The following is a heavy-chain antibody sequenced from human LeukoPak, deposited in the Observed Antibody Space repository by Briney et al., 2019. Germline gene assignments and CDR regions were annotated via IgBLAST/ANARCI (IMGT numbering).Heavy chain of an antibody. J-gene: IGHJ4*02. CDR2: IYYSGST. Sequence: SETLSLTCTVSGGSINTYYGSWIRQPPGKGLEWIGYIYYSGSTRYNPSLERRISISVDTSKNQFSLRLSSVTAADRAVYYCARGPGSRYLDYWGQGILVTVSS. V-gene: IGHV4-59*01. CDR3: ARGPGSRYLDY. CDR1: GGSINTYY. D-gene: IGHD3-10*01.